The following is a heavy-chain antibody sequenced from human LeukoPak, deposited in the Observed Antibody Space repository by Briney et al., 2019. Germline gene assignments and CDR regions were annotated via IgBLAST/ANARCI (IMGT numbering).Heavy chain of an antibody. CDR1: GFTFGTYA. J-gene: IGHJ2*01. V-gene: IGHV3-23*01. Sequence: GGSLRLSCAASGFTFGTYAMSWVRQGPGKGLEWVSAISGIGTYTYYAGSVKGRFTTSRDNSQNTLYLQMNSLRADDTAVYYCAKDQGTAIFGMIIPDWYFDLWGRGTLVSVSS. CDR3: AKDQGTAIFGMIIPDWYFDL. D-gene: IGHD3-3*01. CDR2: ISGIGTYT.